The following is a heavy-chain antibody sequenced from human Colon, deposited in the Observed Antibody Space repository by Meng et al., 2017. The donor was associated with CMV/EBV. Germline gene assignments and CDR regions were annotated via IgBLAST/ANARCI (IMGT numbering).Heavy chain of an antibody. CDR3: ARFRNGYYFDY. Sequence: GESLKISCAASGFSFSNHWMTWVRQAPGKGLEWVANIKEDGSEKYYVDSVKGRFTISRDNAKNSLYLQMNSLRAEDTAVYYCARFRNGYYFDYWGQGTLVTVSS. CDR2: IKEDGSEK. D-gene: IGHD2-8*01. J-gene: IGHJ4*02. CDR1: GFSFSNHW. V-gene: IGHV3-7*01.